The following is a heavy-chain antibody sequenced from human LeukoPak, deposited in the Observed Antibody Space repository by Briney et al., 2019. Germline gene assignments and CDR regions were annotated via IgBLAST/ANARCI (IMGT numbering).Heavy chain of an antibody. CDR3: ARKTSSSSFFDY. V-gene: IGHV3-23*01. CDR2: VSSSGGST. D-gene: IGHD6-6*01. Sequence: QSGGSLRLSCAASGFTFSSYAMSWVRQAPGKGLEWVSVVSSSGGSTYYADSVKGRFTISRDNSKNTLYLQMNSLRAEDTAVYYCARKTSSSSFFDYWGQGTLVTVSS. CDR1: GFTFSSYA. J-gene: IGHJ4*02.